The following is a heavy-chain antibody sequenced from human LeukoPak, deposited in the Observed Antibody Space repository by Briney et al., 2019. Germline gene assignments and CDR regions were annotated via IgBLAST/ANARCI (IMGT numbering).Heavy chain of an antibody. Sequence: ASVKVSCKASGYTFTSYGISWVRQAPGQGLEWMGWISAYNGNTNYAQKLQGRVTMTTDTSTSTAYMELRSLRSDDTAVYYCARVTLYCSGGSCYSSYYYYGMDVWGQGTTVTVSS. D-gene: IGHD2-15*01. CDR3: ARVTLYCSGGSCYSSYYYYGMDV. CDR1: GYTFTSYG. CDR2: ISAYNGNT. V-gene: IGHV1-18*01. J-gene: IGHJ6*02.